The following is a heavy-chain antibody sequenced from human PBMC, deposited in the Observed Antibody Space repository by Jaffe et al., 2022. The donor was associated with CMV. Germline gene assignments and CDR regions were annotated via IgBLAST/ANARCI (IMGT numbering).Heavy chain of an antibody. CDR1: GFTFSSYG. Sequence: QVQLVESGGGVVQPGRSLRLSCAASGFTFSSYGMHWVRQAPGKGLEWVAVISYDGSNKYYADSVKGRFTISRDNSKNTLYLQMNSLRAEDTAVYYCANAPPGYVDTAMVGPNSIDYWGQGTLVTVSS. D-gene: IGHD5-18*01. CDR2: ISYDGSNK. CDR3: ANAPPGYVDTAMVGPNSIDY. J-gene: IGHJ4*02. V-gene: IGHV3-30*18.